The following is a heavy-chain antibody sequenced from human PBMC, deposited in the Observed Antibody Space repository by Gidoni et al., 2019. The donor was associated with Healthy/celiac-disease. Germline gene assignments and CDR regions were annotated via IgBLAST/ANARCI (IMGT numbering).Heavy chain of an antibody. CDR3: ARVKYSSSPDFDY. J-gene: IGHJ4*02. Sequence: QVQLVQSGAEAKQPGASVKVSCKPSGYTFTSYAMHWVRQAPGQRLECMGWINAGNGNTKYSQKFQGRVTITRDTSASTAYMELSSLRSEDTAVYYCARVKYSSSPDFDYWGQGTLVTVSS. CDR1: GYTFTSYA. CDR2: INAGNGNT. D-gene: IGHD6-6*01. V-gene: IGHV1-3*01.